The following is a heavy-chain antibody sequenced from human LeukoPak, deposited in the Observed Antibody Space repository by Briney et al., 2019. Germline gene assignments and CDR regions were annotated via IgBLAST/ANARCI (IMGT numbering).Heavy chain of an antibody. J-gene: IGHJ4*02. CDR1: GGSISSYY. CDR2: IYYSGST. D-gene: IGHD2-21*02. Sequence: PSETLSLTCTVSGGSISSYYWSWIRQPPGKGLEWIGYIYYSGSTNYNPSLKSRVTISVDTSKNQFSLKLSSLTAADTAVYYCARGFRVGWAYCGGDCYSGFDYWGQGTLVTVSS. CDR3: ARGFRVGWAYCGGDCYSGFDY. V-gene: IGHV4-59*12.